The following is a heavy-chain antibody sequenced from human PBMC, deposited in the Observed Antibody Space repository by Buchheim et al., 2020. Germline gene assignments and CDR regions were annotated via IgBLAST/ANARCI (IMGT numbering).Heavy chain of an antibody. CDR2: ISYDGSNK. V-gene: IGHV3-30-3*01. CDR3: AREQTPYYDSSGYDY. CDR1: GFTFSSYA. J-gene: IGHJ4*02. D-gene: IGHD3-22*01. Sequence: QVQLVESGGGVVQPGRSLRLSCAASGFTFSSYAMHWVRQAPGKGLEWVAVISYDGSNKYYADSVKGRFTISRDNSKHTLYLQMNSLRAEDTAVYYCAREQTPYYDSSGYDYWGQGTL.